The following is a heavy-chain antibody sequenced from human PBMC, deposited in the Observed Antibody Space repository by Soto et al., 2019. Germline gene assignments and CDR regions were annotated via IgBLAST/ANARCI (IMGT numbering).Heavy chain of an antibody. Sequence: GASVKVSCKASGFTFTSSAVQWVRQARGQRLEWIGWIVVGSGNTNYARKFQERVTITRDMSTSTAYMELSSLRSEDTAVYYCAAEAPGVAASPRPLAPWGQGTLVTVSS. D-gene: IGHD1-26*01. CDR3: AAEAPGVAASPRPLAP. CDR2: IVVGSGNT. V-gene: IGHV1-58*01. CDR1: GFTFTSSA. J-gene: IGHJ5*02.